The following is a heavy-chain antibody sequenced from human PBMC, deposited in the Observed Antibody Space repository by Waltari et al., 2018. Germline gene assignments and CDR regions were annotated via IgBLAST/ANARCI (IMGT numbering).Heavy chain of an antibody. CDR2: SKSKTDGVTT. D-gene: IGHD6-6*01. V-gene: IGHV3-15*01. J-gene: IGHJ4*02. CDR1: GGTFSSYA. CDR3: TTIPVERAAREGW. Sequence: VQLVQSGAEVKKPGSSVKVSCKASGGTFSSYAISWVRQAPGKGLEWVGRSKSKTDGVTTDHAATVKGRFTISRDDSKNTLYLQMNSLKTEDTAVYYCTTIPVERAAREGWWGQGTLVTVSS.